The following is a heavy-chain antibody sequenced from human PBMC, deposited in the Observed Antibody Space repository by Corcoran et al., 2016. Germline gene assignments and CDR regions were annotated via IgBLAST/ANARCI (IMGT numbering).Heavy chain of an antibody. V-gene: IGHV3-53*01. D-gene: IGHD6-13*01. CDR3: AMAAGSRSSCSPPHVEY. CDR1: GFTVSSNY. Sequence: EVQLVESGGGLIQPGGSLRLSCAASGFTVSSNYMSWVRQAPGKGLEWVSVIYSGGSTYYADSVKGRFTISRDNSKNTLYLQMNSLRAEDTSVDYGAMAAGSRSSCSPPHVEYWGQGTLLTVSS. J-gene: IGHJ4*02. CDR2: IYSGGST.